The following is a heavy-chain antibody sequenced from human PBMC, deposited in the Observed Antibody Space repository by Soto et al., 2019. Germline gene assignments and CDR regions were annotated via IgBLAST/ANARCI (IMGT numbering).Heavy chain of an antibody. CDR1: GFTFTSSA. CDR3: AAEHCSGGSCYSGPHAFDI. V-gene: IGHV1-58*02. CDR2: IVVGSGNT. D-gene: IGHD2-15*01. Sequence: SVKVSCKASGFTFTSSAMQWVRQARGQRLEWIGWIVVGSGNTNYAQKFQERVTITRDMSTSTAYMELSSLRSEDTAVYYCAAEHCSGGSCYSGPHAFDIWGQGTMVTVSS. J-gene: IGHJ3*02.